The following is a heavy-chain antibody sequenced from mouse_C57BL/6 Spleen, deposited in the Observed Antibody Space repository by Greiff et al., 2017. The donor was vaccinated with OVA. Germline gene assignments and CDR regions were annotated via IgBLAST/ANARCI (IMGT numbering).Heavy chain of an antibody. CDR1: GYTFTDYY. V-gene: IGHV1-26*01. D-gene: IGHD1-1*01. J-gene: IGHJ1*03. CDR3: AKSPVYGSRGDFDD. CDR2: INPNNGGT. Sequence: EVQLQQSGPELVKPGASVKISCKASGYTFTDYYMNWVKQSHGKSLEWIGDINPNNGGTSYNQKFKGKATLTVDKSSSTAYMELRSLTSEDSAVYYGAKSPVYGSRGDFDDWGTGTTLTVAS.